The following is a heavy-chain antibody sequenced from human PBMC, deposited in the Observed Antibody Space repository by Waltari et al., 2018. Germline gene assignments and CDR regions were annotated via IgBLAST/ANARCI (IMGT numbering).Heavy chain of an antibody. Sequence: EVQLLESGGGLVQPGGSLRLSCAASGFPFSSYTMSWVRRAPGKGLEWVSAISGSGGSTYYADSVKGRFTLSRDNSKNTLYLQMNSLRADDTAVYYCAKDDFSQWELHTNWGQGTLVTVSS. D-gene: IGHD1-26*01. CDR2: ISGSGGST. J-gene: IGHJ4*02. CDR1: GFPFSSYT. V-gene: IGHV3-23*01. CDR3: AKDDFSQWELHTN.